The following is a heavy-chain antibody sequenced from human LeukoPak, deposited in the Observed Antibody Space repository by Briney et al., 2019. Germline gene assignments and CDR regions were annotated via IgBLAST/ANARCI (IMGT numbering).Heavy chain of an antibody. J-gene: IGHJ4*02. CDR3: AREGVFLYSSSWHTAFDY. CDR1: GFTFSSYS. Sequence: GRSLRLSCAASGFTFSSYSMNWVRQAPGKGLEWVSSISSSSSYIYYADSVKGRFTISRDNAKNSLYLQMNSLRAEDTAVYYCAREGVFLYSSSWHTAFDYWGQGTLVTVSS. CDR2: ISSSSSYI. D-gene: IGHD6-13*01. V-gene: IGHV3-21*01.